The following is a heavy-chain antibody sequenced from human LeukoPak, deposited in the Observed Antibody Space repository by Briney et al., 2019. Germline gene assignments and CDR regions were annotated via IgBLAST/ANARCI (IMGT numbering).Heavy chain of an antibody. J-gene: IGHJ4*02. V-gene: IGHV2-5*01. Sequence: SGPTLVKPTQTLTLTCTFSGFSLSTSGVGVGWIRQPPGKALEWLALIYWNDDKRYSPSLKSRLAITKDTSKNQVVLTMTNMDPVDTATYYCAHRRRYSLSFDYWGQGTLVTVSS. D-gene: IGHD2-15*01. CDR3: AHRRRYSLSFDY. CDR1: GFSLSTSGVG. CDR2: IYWNDDK.